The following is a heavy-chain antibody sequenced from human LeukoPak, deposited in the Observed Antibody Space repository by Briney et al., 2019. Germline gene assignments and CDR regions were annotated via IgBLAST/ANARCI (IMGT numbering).Heavy chain of an antibody. CDR1: GFTFSSYG. J-gene: IGHJ4*02. CDR3: ASRIAAAMFFDY. D-gene: IGHD6-13*01. V-gene: IGHV3-30*03. Sequence: GGSLRLSCAASGFTFSSYGMHWVRQAPGKGLEWVAVISYDGSNKYYADSVKGPFTISRDNSKNTLYLQMNSLRAEDTAVYYCASRIAAAMFFDYWGQGTLVTVSS. CDR2: ISYDGSNK.